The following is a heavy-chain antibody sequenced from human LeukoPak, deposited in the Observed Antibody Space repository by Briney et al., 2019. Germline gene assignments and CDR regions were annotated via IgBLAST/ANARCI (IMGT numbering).Heavy chain of an antibody. CDR1: GFTFSSYS. CDR2: ISTSSTYI. Sequence: PGGSLRLSCAASGFTFSSYSMNWVRQAPGKGLEWVSSISTSSTYIYYGDSVKGRFTISRDDAKHSLYLQMNSLRAEDTAVYYCARSLDYFDYWGQGALVTVSS. V-gene: IGHV3-21*01. CDR3: ARSLDYFDY. J-gene: IGHJ4*02.